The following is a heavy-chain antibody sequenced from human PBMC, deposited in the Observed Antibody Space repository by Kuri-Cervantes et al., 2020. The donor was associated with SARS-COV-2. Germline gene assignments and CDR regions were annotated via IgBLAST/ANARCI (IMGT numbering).Heavy chain of an antibody. V-gene: IGHV3-49*03. Sequence: GRSLKISCTASGFTFGDYAMSWFRQAPGKGLEWVGFIRSKAYGGTTEYAASVKGRFTISRDDSKSIAYLQMNSLKTEDTAVYYCTRGLTLHYYDATRAFDIWGQGTMVTVSS. D-gene: IGHD3-22*01. CDR1: GFTFGDYA. CDR2: IRSKAYGGTT. CDR3: TRGLTLHYYDATRAFDI. J-gene: IGHJ3*02.